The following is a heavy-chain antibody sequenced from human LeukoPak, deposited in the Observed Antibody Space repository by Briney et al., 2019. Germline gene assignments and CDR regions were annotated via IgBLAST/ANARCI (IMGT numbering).Heavy chain of an antibody. CDR3: ARESFDTACGY. J-gene: IGHJ4*02. D-gene: IGHD5-18*01. CDR1: GYTFTSYG. V-gene: IGHV1-69*04. Sequence: EASVKVSCKASGYTFTSYGISWVRPAPGQGLEWMGRIIPILGIANYAQKFQGRVTITADKSTSTAYMELSSLRSEDTAVYYCARESFDTACGYWGQGTLVTVSS. CDR2: IIPILGIA.